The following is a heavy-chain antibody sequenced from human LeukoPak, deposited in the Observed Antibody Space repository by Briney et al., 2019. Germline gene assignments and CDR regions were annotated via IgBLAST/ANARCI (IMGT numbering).Heavy chain of an antibody. V-gene: IGHV1-8*02. CDR2: MNHNCGNT. J-gene: IGHJ5*02. D-gene: IGHD4-17*01. Sequence: ASVNVSCKASGYIYTSYDMHWVRQATAKGFEWMGWMNHNCGNTVYAQKFEGRVTKTRNTSISTAYMDLNSVRCDHTAVYYCEIDVDYGDYAGWFDPWGQGNLVTVSS. CDR3: EIDVDYGDYAGWFDP. CDR1: GYIYTSYD.